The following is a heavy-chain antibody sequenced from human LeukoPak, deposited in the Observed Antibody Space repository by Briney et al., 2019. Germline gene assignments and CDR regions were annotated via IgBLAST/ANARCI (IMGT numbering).Heavy chain of an antibody. D-gene: IGHD3-22*01. CDR1: GYTFTRYY. Sequence: ASVKVSCKASGYTFTRYYIHWVRQAPGQGLEWMGIINPSVGNTNYAQKFQGRVTMTRDTSTSTVYMGLSSLRSEDTAVYYCARGDSRRAFDIWGQGTMVTVSS. J-gene: IGHJ3*02. CDR2: INPSVGNT. CDR3: ARGDSRRAFDI. V-gene: IGHV1-46*01.